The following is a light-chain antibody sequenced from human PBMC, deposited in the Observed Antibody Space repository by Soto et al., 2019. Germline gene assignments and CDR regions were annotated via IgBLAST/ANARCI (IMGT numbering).Light chain of an antibody. Sequence: EIVLTQSPGTLSLSPGERATLSGRASQSVSSSYLAWYQQKPGQAPRLLIYGASSRATGIPDRFSGSGSGTDFTLTNSRLEHEDFAVYYCQQYGSSPLFGPGTKVDIK. V-gene: IGKV3-20*01. CDR2: GAS. J-gene: IGKJ3*01. CDR1: QSVSSSY. CDR3: QQYGSSPL.